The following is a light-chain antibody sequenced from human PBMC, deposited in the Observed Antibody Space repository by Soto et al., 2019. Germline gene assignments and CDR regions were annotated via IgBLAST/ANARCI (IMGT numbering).Light chain of an antibody. CDR1: QGIRNF. Sequence: DIQMTQSPTSLSASVGDRVTTTCRASQGIRNFVAWYQQKPGKAPKLLIYAASTLQSGVPSRFSGSGSGTAFTLTINSLQPEDVATYSCQKYSSVPVFGPGTKVEIK. V-gene: IGKV1-27*01. J-gene: IGKJ3*01. CDR2: AAS. CDR3: QKYSSVPV.